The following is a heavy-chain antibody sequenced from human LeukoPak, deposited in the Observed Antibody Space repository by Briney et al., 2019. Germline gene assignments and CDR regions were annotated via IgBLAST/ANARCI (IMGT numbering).Heavy chain of an antibody. Sequence: PGGSLRLSCAASGFTFSSYSMDWVRQAPGKGLEWVSSISSSSSYIYYADSVKGRFTISRDNAKNSLYLQMNSLRAEDTAVYYCARGPHGYSYGVFDYWGQGTLVTVSS. J-gene: IGHJ4*02. CDR3: ARGPHGYSYGVFDY. CDR1: GFTFSSYS. D-gene: IGHD5-18*01. CDR2: ISSSSSYI. V-gene: IGHV3-21*01.